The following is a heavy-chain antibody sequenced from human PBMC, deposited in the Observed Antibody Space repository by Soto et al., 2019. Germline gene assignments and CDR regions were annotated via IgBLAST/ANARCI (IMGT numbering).Heavy chain of an antibody. CDR3: AREVQVHTPAFVY. V-gene: IGHV1-69*19. J-gene: IGHJ4*02. CDR1: GGTFNTYA. CDR2: ISRMFGAA. Sequence: QVQLVQSGAEMKKPGSSVKVSCQSSGGTFNTYAMNWVRQAPGQGPEWMGDISRMFGAANYAPKFQGRDTITADESTGTSYMQSSSLTSEDTALYFCAREVQVHTPAFVYWGQGTLVTVSS. D-gene: IGHD3-10*01.